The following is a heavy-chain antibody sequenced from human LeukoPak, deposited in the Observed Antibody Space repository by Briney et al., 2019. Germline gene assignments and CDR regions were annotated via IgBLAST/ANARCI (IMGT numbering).Heavy chain of an antibody. D-gene: IGHD2-8*01. CDR1: GFTFSSYG. Sequence: PGGSLRLSCAASGFTFSSYGMHWVRQAPGKGLEWVAIISYDGSNKYYAGPVKGRFVIPRDNSKNTLYLQMNSLRAEDTAVYYCARPNEGYYYYPGVGGWGQGTTVTVSS. V-gene: IGHV3-30*03. J-gene: IGHJ6*02. CDR2: ISYDGSNK. CDR3: ARPNEGYYYYPGVGG.